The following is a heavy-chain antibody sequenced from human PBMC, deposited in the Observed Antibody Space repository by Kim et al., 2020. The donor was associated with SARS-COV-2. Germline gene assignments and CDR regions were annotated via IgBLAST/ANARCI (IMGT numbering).Heavy chain of an antibody. CDR1: GGSISSSNW. J-gene: IGHJ6*02. V-gene: IGHV4-4*02. Sequence: SETLSLTCAVSGGSISSSNWWSWVRQPPGKGLEWIGEIYHSGSTNYNPSLKSRVTISVDKSKNQFSLKLSSVTAADTAVYYCATRTYYYGSGSYWGYYYYGMDVWGQGTTVTVSS. D-gene: IGHD3-10*01. CDR3: ATRTYYYGSGSYWGYYYYGMDV. CDR2: IYHSGST.